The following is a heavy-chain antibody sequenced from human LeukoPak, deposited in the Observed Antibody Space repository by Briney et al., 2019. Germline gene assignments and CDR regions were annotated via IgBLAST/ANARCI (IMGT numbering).Heavy chain of an antibody. D-gene: IGHD6-13*01. V-gene: IGHV3-9*01. CDR2: ISWNSGSI. CDR3: AKGPRASSWYYFDY. Sequence: PGRSLRLSCAASGFTFSSYGMHWVRQAPGKGLEWVSGISWNSGSIGYADSVKGRFTISRDNAKNSLYLQMNSLRAEDTALYYCAKGPRASSWYYFDYWGQGTLVTVSS. CDR1: GFTFSSYG. J-gene: IGHJ4*02.